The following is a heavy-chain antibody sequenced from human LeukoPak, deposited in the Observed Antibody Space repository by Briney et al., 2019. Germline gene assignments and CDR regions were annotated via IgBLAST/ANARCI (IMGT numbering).Heavy chain of an antibody. CDR3: VRLSYDFWTGYYSFDY. CDR1: GFIFSSSW. Sequence: GGSLRLSCAASGFIFSSSWMSWVRQAPGNGLAWVANINHDGSEEYYLDAVKGRFTISRDNAKNSLYLQMNSLRAEDTAVYYCVRLSYDFWTGYYSFDYWGQGTLVTVSS. D-gene: IGHD3-3*01. J-gene: IGHJ4*02. V-gene: IGHV3-7*01. CDR2: INHDGSEE.